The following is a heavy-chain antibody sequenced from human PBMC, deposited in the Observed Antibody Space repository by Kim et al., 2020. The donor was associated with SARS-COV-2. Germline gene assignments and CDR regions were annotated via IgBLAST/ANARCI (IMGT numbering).Heavy chain of an antibody. Sequence: GGSLRLSCAASGFTFSDYSMHWVRQAPGKGLEWVAYISPDGNLIYYGDSVKGRFPITRDNSRNTLFLQMNSLGAEDTAVYYCAREPRSIDFGMDVWGPGT. V-gene: IGHV3-33*01. CDR3: AREPRSIDFGMDV. CDR2: ISPDGNLI. CDR1: GFTFSDYS. D-gene: IGHD6-6*01. J-gene: IGHJ6*02.